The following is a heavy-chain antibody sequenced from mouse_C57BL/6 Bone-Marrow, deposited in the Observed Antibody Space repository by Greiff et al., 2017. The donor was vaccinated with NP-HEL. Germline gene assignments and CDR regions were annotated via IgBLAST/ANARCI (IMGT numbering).Heavy chain of an antibody. Sequence: QVQLKESGAELARPGASVKLSCKASGYTFTSYGISWVKQRTGQGLEWIGEIYPRSGNTYYNEKFKGKATLTADKSSSTAYMELRSLTSEDSAVYFCARRGVYDGYYCAMDYWGQGTSVTVSS. J-gene: IGHJ4*01. CDR3: ARRGVYDGYYCAMDY. CDR2: IYPRSGNT. CDR1: GYTFTSYG. V-gene: IGHV1-81*01. D-gene: IGHD2-3*01.